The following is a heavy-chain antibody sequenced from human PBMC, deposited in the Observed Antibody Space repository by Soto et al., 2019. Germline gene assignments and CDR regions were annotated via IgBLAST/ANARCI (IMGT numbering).Heavy chain of an antibody. V-gene: IGHV4-39*01. J-gene: IGHJ6*02. CDR1: GDSISSSNYY. CDR2: IFYSGST. Sequence: SETLSLTCTVSGDSISSSNYYWGWIRQPPGKGLEWIGNIFYSGSTYYHTSLKSRVTISVDTSKNQFSLKLSSVTAADAVIYYCSRHVGQQLRYYYYGLDVWGQGAAVTVSS. D-gene: IGHD6-13*01. CDR3: SRHVGQQLRYYYYGLDV.